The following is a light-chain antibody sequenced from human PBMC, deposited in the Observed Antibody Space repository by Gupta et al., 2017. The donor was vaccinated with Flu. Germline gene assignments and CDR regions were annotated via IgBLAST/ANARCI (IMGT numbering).Light chain of an antibody. CDR3: QQRSNWPPTLT. CDR2: DAS. J-gene: IGKJ4*01. Sequence: EIVLTQSPATLSLSPGERATLSCRASQSVSSYLAWYQQKPGQAPRLLIYDASNRATGIPARFSGSGSGTDFTRTISSLEPEDFAVYYCQQRSNWPPTLTCGGGTKVEIK. CDR1: QSVSSY. V-gene: IGKV3-11*01.